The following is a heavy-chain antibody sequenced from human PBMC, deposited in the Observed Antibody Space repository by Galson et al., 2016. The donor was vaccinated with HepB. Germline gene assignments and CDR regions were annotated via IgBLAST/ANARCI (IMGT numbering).Heavy chain of an antibody. J-gene: IGHJ5*02. Sequence: SETLSLTCTVSGVSVSSVNSSWSWIRQPPGKGLEWPGHIYYTGIADYNPSLNSRVTISVDTSKNQFSLKLTSVTAADTAVYYCAKVPFGVTVVGLDPWGQGTLVSVTS. V-gene: IGHV4-61*01. CDR3: AKVPFGVTVVGLDP. CDR1: GVSVSSVNSS. CDR2: IYYTGIA. D-gene: IGHD3-3*01.